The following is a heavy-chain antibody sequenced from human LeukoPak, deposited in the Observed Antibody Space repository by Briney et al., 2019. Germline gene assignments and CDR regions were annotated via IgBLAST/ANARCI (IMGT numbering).Heavy chain of an antibody. V-gene: IGHV1-2*02. D-gene: IGHD3-22*01. CDR1: RYTFTGYY. Sequence: GASVKVSCTASRYTFTGYYMHWVRQAPGQGLEWMGWINPNSGGTNYAQKFQGRVTVTRDTSISTAYMELSRLRSHDTAVYYCARADYYDSSGPHLGYWGQGTLVTVSS. CDR3: ARADYYDSSGPHLGY. CDR2: INPNSGGT. J-gene: IGHJ4*02.